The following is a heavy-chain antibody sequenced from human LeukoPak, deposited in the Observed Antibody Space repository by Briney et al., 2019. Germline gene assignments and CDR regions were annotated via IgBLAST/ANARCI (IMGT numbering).Heavy chain of an antibody. CDR1: GFTFSSYA. V-gene: IGHV3-23*01. CDR3: AKLTSDARGYFDY. J-gene: IGHJ4*02. CDR2: ISGSGGST. D-gene: IGHD2-2*01. Sequence: GGSLRLSCAASGFTFSSYAMSWVRQAPGKGLEWVSAISGSGGSTYYADSVKGRFTISRDNSKNTMYLLMNSLRVEDTAVYYCAKLTSDARGYFDYWGQGTLVTVSS.